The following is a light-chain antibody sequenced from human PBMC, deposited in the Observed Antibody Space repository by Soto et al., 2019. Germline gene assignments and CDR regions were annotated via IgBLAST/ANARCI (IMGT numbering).Light chain of an antibody. CDR3: AVWDDSLDGRV. J-gene: IGLJ2*01. V-gene: IGLV1-44*01. Sequence: QSVLTQPPSASGTPGQRVTISCSGSSSNIGSNTVNWYQQLPGTAPNLLIYGQNQRPSGVPDRFSGSKSGSSASLAISGLQSEDEADHYCAVWDDSLDGRVFGGGTKLTVL. CDR2: GQN. CDR1: SSNIGSNT.